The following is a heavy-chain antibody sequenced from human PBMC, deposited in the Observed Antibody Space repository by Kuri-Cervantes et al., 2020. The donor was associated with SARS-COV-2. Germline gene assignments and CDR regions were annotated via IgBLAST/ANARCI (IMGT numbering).Heavy chain of an antibody. J-gene: IGHJ4*02. CDR1: GGSISSSSYY. CDR3: ARSAFGATYYDFWSGFDY. Sequence: SETLSLTCTVSGGSISSSSYYWGWIRQPPGKGLEWIGSIYYSGSTYYNPSLKSRVTISVDTSKNQFSLKLSSVTAADTAVYYCARSAFGATYYDFWSGFDYWGQGILVTVSS. V-gene: IGHV4-39*01. D-gene: IGHD3-3*01. CDR2: IYYSGST.